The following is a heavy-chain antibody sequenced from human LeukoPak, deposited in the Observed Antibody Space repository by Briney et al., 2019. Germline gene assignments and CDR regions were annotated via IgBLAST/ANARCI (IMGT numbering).Heavy chain of an antibody. CDR2: ISSSSSYI. CDR1: GFTFSSYS. J-gene: IGHJ4*02. D-gene: IGHD5-18*01. Sequence: GGSLRLSCAASGFTFSSYSMNWVRQAPGKGLEWVSSISSSSSYIYYADSVKGRFTISRDNAKNSLYLQMNSLRAEDTAVYYCARVKRGYSYGPDYWGQGTLVTVSS. V-gene: IGHV3-21*01. CDR3: ARVKRGYSYGPDY.